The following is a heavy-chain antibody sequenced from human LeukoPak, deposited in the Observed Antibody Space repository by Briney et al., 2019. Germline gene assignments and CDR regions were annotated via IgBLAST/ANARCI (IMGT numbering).Heavy chain of an antibody. J-gene: IGHJ4*02. CDR1: GGSISSGGYY. CDR3: ARDFYSSSWYYFDY. Sequence: PSETLSLTCNVSGGSISSGGYYWSWIRQHPGKGLEWIGYIYNSGSTYYNPSLKSRVIISIDTSKNQLSLKLSSVTAADTAVYYCARDFYSSSWYYFDYWGQGTLVTVSS. CDR2: IYNSGST. D-gene: IGHD6-13*01. V-gene: IGHV4-31*02.